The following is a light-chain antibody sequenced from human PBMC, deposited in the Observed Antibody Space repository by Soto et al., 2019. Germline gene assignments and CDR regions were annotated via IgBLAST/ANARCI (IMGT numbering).Light chain of an antibody. J-gene: IGKJ5*01. V-gene: IGKV3-11*01. CDR3: QQRSNFPT. CDR1: LSVGSGY. Sequence: VVTQSPPTLSLSPGERATLSCRTSLSVGSGYLAWYQQKPGQAPRLLIYDASNRATGIPARFSGSGSGTDFTLTISSLEPEDFAVYYCQQRSNFPTFGQGTRLEIK. CDR2: DAS.